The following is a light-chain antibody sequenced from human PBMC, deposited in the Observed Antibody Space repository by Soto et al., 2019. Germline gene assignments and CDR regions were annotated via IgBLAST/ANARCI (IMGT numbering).Light chain of an antibody. Sequence: DIVMPQSPLSLPVTPGEPASISCRSSQSLLHSNGYNYLDWYLQKPGQSPQLLIYLGSNRASGVPDRFSGSGSGTDFTLKISRVEAEDVWVYYCMQALQTPFFGGGTKVAIK. J-gene: IGKJ4*01. CDR3: MQALQTPF. V-gene: IGKV2-28*01. CDR1: QSLLHSNGYNY. CDR2: LGS.